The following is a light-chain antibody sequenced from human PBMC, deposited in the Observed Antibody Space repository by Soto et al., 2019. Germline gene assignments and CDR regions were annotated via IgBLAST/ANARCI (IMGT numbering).Light chain of an antibody. V-gene: IGKV1-9*01. CDR1: QGISSY. J-gene: IGKJ3*01. CDR3: QQLNSYPCT. Sequence: DIQLTQSPSFLSASVGDRVTITCRASQGISSYLAWYQQRPGKAPKLLIYAASTLQSGVPSRFSGSGSGTDFTLTISSLQPEDFAIYCCQQLNSYPCTFGPGTKVDIK. CDR2: AAS.